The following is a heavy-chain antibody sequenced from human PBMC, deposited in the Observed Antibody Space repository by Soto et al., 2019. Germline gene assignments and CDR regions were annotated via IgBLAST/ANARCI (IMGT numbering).Heavy chain of an antibody. V-gene: IGHV4-30-4*01. Sequence: SETLSLTCTVSGGSISSGDYYWSWIRQPPGKGLEWIGYIYYSGSTYYNPSLKSRVTISVDTSKNQLSLKLSSVTAADTAVYYCARVWGGSNYIGWFDPWGQGTLVTVSS. J-gene: IGHJ5*02. CDR1: GGSISSGDYY. CDR2: IYYSGST. CDR3: ARVWGGSNYIGWFDP. D-gene: IGHD4-4*01.